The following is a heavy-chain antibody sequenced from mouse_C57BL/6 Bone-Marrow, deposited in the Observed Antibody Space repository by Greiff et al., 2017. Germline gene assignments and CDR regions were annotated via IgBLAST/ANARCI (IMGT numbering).Heavy chain of an antibody. CDR2: INYDGSST. CDR3: ARGGTTVVDYFDD. CDR1: GFTFSDYY. J-gene: IGHJ2*01. Sequence: EVKLVESEGGLVQPGSSMKLSCTASGFTFSDYYMAWVRQVPEKGLEWVANINYDGSSTYYLDSLKSRFIISRDNAKNILYLQMSSLKSEDTATYYCARGGTTVVDYFDDWGQGTTLTVSS. V-gene: IGHV5-16*01. D-gene: IGHD1-1*01.